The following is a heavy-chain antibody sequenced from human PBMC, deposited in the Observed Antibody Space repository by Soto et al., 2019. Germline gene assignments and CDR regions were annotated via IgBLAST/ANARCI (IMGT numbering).Heavy chain of an antibody. CDR1: GGSISSYY. J-gene: IGHJ4*02. D-gene: IGHD3-22*01. Sequence: SETLSLTCTVSGGSISSYYWSWIRLPPGKGLEWIGYIYYSGNTYYDPSLKSRVTISVDTSKNQFSLKLSSVTAADTAVYYCARATYYYDSSGYSDRVLDYWGQGTLVTVSS. CDR2: IYYSGNT. CDR3: ARATYYYDSSGYSDRVLDY. V-gene: IGHV4-59*12.